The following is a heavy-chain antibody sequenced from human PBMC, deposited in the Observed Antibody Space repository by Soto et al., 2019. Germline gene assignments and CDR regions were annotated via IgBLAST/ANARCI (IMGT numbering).Heavy chain of an antibody. Sequence: VASVKVSCKASGYTFTSYAMHWVRQAPGQRLEWMGWINAGNGNTKYSQKFQGRVTITRDTSASTAYMELSSLRSEDTAVYYCARDSELENPTDDWAQRTLVTVSS. CDR1: GYTFTSYA. CDR3: ARDSELENPTDD. V-gene: IGHV1-3*01. J-gene: IGHJ4*02. D-gene: IGHD1-26*01. CDR2: INAGNGNT.